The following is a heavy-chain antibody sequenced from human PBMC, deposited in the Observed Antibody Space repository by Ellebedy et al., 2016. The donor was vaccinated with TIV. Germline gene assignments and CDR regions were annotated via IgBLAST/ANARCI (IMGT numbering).Heavy chain of an antibody. V-gene: IGHV5-51*01. CDR3: AKLWFGEFPDY. Sequence: GESLKISCKGSGYSFTSQWIGWVRQMPGKGLEWMAIIYPGDSETRYSPSAGQVTISADKSISTAYLQWSSLKASDTAMYYCAKLWFGEFPDYWGQGTLVTVSS. CDR2: IYPGDSET. CDR1: GYSFTSQW. J-gene: IGHJ4*02. D-gene: IGHD3-10*01.